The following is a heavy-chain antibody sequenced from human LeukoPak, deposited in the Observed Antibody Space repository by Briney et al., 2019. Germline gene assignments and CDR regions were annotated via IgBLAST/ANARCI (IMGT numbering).Heavy chain of an antibody. CDR2: IYTSGST. Sequence: SETLSLTCTVSGGSISSGSYYWSWIRQPAGKGLEWIGRIYTSGSTNYNPSLKSRVTISVDTSKNQFSLKLSSVTAADTAVYYCARARSGSYNYYYYYMDVWGKGTTVTISS. V-gene: IGHV4-61*02. J-gene: IGHJ6*03. CDR3: ARARSGSYNYYYYYMDV. CDR1: GGSISSGSYY. D-gene: IGHD3-10*01.